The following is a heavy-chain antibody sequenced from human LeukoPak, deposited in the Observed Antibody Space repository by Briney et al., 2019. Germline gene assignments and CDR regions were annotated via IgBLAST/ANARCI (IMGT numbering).Heavy chain of an antibody. CDR3: ARETLITHAYDI. D-gene: IGHD3-22*01. V-gene: IGHV4-31*03. J-gene: IGHJ3*02. Sequence: PSETLSLTCTVSGGSIDSGGNYWSWIRQHPGKGLEWIGYISHSGSTYDNPSLRSRVSISIDTTKNQFSLRLSSVTAADTAMYYCARETLITHAYDIWGQGTMVTVSS. CDR2: ISHSGST. CDR1: GGSIDSGGNY.